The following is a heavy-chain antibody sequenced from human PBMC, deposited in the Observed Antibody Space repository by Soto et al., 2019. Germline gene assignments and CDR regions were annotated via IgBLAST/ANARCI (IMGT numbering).Heavy chain of an antibody. CDR2: MHPNTGHS. CDR3: APPVIIPDLVDS. Sequence: QVQLVQSGAEVKKPGASVKVSCRAFGSAFKSYDIHWVRQAAGQGLEWLGWMHPNTGHSVPSWNLQGRVSLTSNTSISTTFMELTNLRSDDTAVYYCAPPVIIPDLVDSWGQGTPVTVSS. D-gene: IGHD2-21*01. J-gene: IGHJ4*02. V-gene: IGHV1-8*01. CDR1: GSAFKSYD.